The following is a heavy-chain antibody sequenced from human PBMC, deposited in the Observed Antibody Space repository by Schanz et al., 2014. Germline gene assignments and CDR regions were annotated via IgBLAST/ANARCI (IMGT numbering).Heavy chain of an antibody. J-gene: IGHJ4*02. CDR1: GFTFSSYA. V-gene: IGHV3-23*01. CDR3: AKYPRGDKNDRAYYFDY. D-gene: IGHD3-10*01. CDR2: ISSGGNP. Sequence: EVHLLDSGGGLVQPGGSLRLSCAASGFTFSSYAMSWVRQAPGKGLEWVSSISSGGNPYYANSVKGRFGISRDNSENTLYRQMSSLRVEDTAVYYCAKYPRGDKNDRAYYFDYWGQGTLVSVSS.